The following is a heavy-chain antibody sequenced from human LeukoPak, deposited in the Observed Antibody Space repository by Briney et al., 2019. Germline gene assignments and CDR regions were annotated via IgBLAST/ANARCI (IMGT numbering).Heavy chain of an antibody. J-gene: IGHJ4*02. V-gene: IGHV4-59*01. CDR3: ARENPIAAYPFDY. Sequence: SETLSLTCTVSGGSISSYYWSWIRQPPGKGLEWIGYIYYSGSTNYNPSLKSRVTISVDTSNNQFSLKLTSVTAADTAVYYCARENPIAAYPFDYWGQGTLVTVFS. D-gene: IGHD6-6*01. CDR2: IYYSGST. CDR1: GGSISSYY.